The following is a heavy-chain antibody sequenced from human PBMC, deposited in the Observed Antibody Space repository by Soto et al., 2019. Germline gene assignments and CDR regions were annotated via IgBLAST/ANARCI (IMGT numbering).Heavy chain of an antibody. CDR1: GCRFTSYW. V-gene: IGHV5-51*01. CDR3: ARHFDSSGYYPDY. CDR2: IYPGDSDV. J-gene: IGHJ4*02. Sequence: GESLKISCQASGCRFTSYWIAWVRQMPGKGLEWVGIIYPGDSDVKYSPSFEGHITISVDRSDGIAYLQWTSLKASDTALYFCARHFDSSGYYPDYWGQGTQVTVSS. D-gene: IGHD3-22*01.